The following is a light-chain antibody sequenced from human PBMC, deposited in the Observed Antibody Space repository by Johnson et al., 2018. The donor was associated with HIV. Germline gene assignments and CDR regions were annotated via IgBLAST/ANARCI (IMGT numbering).Light chain of an antibody. CDR3: GSWDTSLSASL. Sequence: QSVLTQPPSVSAAPGQKVTISCSGASSNIDNDYVSWYQQIPGTAPKLLIYDNNKRPSGIPDRVSGSKSGSSDTLAITGLKTGDEGDYYCGSWDTSLSASLFGTGTKFSVL. J-gene: IGLJ1*01. CDR2: DNN. V-gene: IGLV1-51*01. CDR1: SSNIDNDY.